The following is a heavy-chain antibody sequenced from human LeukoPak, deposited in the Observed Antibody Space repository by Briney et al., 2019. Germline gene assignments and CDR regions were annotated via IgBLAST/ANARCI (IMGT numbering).Heavy chain of an antibody. CDR3: AKFMVRGVIVYGMDV. V-gene: IGHV3-23*01. CDR1: GFTFSSYA. CDR2: ISGSGGST. J-gene: IGHJ6*02. Sequence: GGSLRLSCAASGFTFSSYAVSWVRQAPGKGLEWVSAISGSGGSTYYADSVKGRFTISRDNSKNTLYLQMNSLRAEDTAVYYCAKFMVRGVIVYGMDVWGQGTTVTVSS. D-gene: IGHD3-10*01.